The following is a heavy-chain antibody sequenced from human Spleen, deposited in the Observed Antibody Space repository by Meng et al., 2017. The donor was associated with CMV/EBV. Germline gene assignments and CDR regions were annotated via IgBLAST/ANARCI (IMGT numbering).Heavy chain of an antibody. CDR3: ARERVAARQSSGEYYYYYGMDV. J-gene: IGHJ6*02. CDR2: INHSGST. D-gene: IGHD6-6*01. CDR1: GGSLSDHY. V-gene: IGHV4-34*01. Sequence: GSLRLSCDVHGGSLSDHYWNWIRQSPGKGLEWIGEINHSGSTNYNPSLKSRVTISVDTSKKQISLKLSSVTAADTAVYYCARERVAARQSSGEYYYYYGMDVWGQGTTVTVSS.